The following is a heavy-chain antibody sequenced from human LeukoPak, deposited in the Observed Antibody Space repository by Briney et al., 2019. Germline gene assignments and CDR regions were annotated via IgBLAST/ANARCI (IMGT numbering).Heavy chain of an antibody. Sequence: GGSLRLSCAASEFTFSSYWMSSVRQAPEKGLEWVANIKQDGSEKYYVDSVKGRFTISRDNAKNSLYLQMHSLTAEDTAVYYCAGSWSPYDAFDIWGQGTMVTVSS. J-gene: IGHJ3*02. D-gene: IGHD6-13*01. CDR3: AGSWSPYDAFDI. CDR2: IKQDGSEK. V-gene: IGHV3-7*01. CDR1: EFTFSSYW.